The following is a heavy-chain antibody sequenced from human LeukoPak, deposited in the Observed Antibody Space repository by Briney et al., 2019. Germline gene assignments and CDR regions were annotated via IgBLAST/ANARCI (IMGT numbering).Heavy chain of an antibody. CDR2: ISGSGYST. CDR3: EKDRNDDILGWFDS. D-gene: IGHD3-9*01. Sequence: GGSLRLSCAASGFLFNIYGMSWVRQAPGKGLEWVSSISGSGYSTYYADSVKGRFTISRDKSKNTMHLQMNSLSAEDTAVYYYEKDRNDDILGWFDSWGQGAMVIVSS. CDR1: GFLFNIYG. V-gene: IGHV3-23*01. J-gene: IGHJ5*01.